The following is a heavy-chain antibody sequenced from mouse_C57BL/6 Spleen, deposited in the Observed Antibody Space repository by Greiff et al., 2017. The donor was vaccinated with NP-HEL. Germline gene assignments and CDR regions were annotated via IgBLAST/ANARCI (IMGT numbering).Heavy chain of an antibody. CDR1: GFTFSSYG. J-gene: IGHJ4*01. D-gene: IGHD2-5*01. V-gene: IGHV5-6*02. Sequence: DVMLVESGGDSVKPGGSLKLSRAASGFTFSSYGMSWVRQTPYKRLEWVATISTGGSYTYYPDSVKGRFTISRDNAKNTLYLQMSSLKYEDTAMYYCARQGYSNYEGYAMDYWGQGTSVTVSS. CDR3: ARQGYSNYEGYAMDY. CDR2: ISTGGSYT.